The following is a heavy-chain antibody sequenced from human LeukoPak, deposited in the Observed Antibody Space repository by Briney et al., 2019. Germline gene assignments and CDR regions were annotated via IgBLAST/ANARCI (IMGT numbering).Heavy chain of an antibody. J-gene: IGHJ4*02. V-gene: IGHV3-7*04. CDR1: GFTFSNYW. CDR2: IKQDGSEK. D-gene: IGHD6-19*01. Sequence: GGSLRLSCAASGFTFSNYWMSWVRQAPGKGLEWVANIKQDGSEKYYVDSVKGRFTISRDNAKNSLYLQMNSLRAEDTAVYYCARDRSGHLDYWGQGTLVTVSS. CDR3: ARDRSGHLDY.